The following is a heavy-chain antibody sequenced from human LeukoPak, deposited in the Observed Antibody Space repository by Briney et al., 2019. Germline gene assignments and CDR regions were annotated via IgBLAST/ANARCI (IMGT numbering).Heavy chain of an antibody. Sequence: GESLQISCKGARYSFTSYWTGWVRQMPGKGLQWMGVFDPGDSDAKASASLQGQVTISADKSISTAFLQWASLNSTDTAMYSRARPGRGSYARYYDRDAFDIWGRGTMVSVYS. CDR1: RYSFTSYW. V-gene: IGHV5-51*01. J-gene: IGHJ3*02. CDR2: FDPGDSDA. CDR3: ARPGRGSYARYYDRDAFDI. D-gene: IGHD3-22*01.